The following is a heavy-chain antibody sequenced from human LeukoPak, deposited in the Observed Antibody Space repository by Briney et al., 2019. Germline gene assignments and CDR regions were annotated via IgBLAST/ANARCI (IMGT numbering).Heavy chain of an antibody. V-gene: IGHV4-39*02. D-gene: IGHD3-3*01. CDR3: ARLGAGPTYYDFWSGYSSFYFDY. Sequence: SETLSLTCTVSGGSIRSSYYYWGWIRQPPGKGLEWIGGISSSGNTYYNPSLKSRITISIDTSKNHFSLKLSSVTAADTAVYYCARLGAGPTYYDFWSGYSSFYFDYWGQGTLVTVSS. CDR2: ISSSGNT. CDR1: GGSIRSSYYY. J-gene: IGHJ4*02.